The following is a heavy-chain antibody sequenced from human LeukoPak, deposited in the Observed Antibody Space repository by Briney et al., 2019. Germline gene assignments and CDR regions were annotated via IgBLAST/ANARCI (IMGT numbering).Heavy chain of an antibody. CDR3: AKASRGGLRYFDWLSDY. J-gene: IGHJ4*02. V-gene: IGHV4-59*08. CDR2: IYYSGST. Sequence: PSETLSLTCTVSGGSISSYYWSWIRQPPGKGLEWIGHIYYSGSTNYNPSLKSRVTMSVDPSKHHFSLNMSSVTAADTAVYYCAKASRGGLRYFDWLSDYWGQGTLVTVSS. D-gene: IGHD3-9*01. CDR1: GGSISSYY.